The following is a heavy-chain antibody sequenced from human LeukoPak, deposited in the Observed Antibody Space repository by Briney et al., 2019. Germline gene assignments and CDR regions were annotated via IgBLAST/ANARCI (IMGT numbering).Heavy chain of an antibody. CDR3: ARGYCSGGSCPARIDL. CDR2: INPNSGGT. CDR1: GYTFTRYY. D-gene: IGHD2-15*01. V-gene: IGHV1-2*02. J-gene: IGHJ5*02. Sequence: GASVKVSCKASGYTFTRYYMHWVRQAPGQGLEWMGWINPNSGGTNYAQKFQGRVTMTRDTSISTAYMELSRLRSDDTAVYYCARGYCSGGSCPARIDLWGQETLVTVSS.